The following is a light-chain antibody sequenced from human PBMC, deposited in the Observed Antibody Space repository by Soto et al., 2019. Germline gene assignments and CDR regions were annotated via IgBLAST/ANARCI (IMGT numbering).Light chain of an antibody. J-gene: IGKJ5*01. V-gene: IGKV3-11*01. CDR2: DAS. CDR1: QSISSY. Sequence: EIVLTQSPDTLSLSPGDRATLSCSASQSISSYLAWYQQKPGQSPRLLIYDASNRATGIPARFSGSGSGTDFTLTISSLEPEDFAVYYCQQRSDWPPITFGQGTRLAI. CDR3: QQRSDWPPIT.